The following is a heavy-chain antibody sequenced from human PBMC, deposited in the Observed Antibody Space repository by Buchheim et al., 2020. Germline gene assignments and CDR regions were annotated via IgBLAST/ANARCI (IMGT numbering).Heavy chain of an antibody. J-gene: IGHJ4*02. D-gene: IGHD6-13*01. CDR1: GFTFSSYE. V-gene: IGHV3-48*03. CDR2: ISSSGSTI. Sequence: EVQLVESGGGLVQPGGPLRLSCAASGFTFSSYEMNWVRQAPGKGLEWVSYISSSGSTIYYADSVKGRFTISRDNAKNSLYLPMNSLRAEDTAVYYCARYSSSWWGDYFDYWGQGTL. CDR3: ARYSSSWWGDYFDY.